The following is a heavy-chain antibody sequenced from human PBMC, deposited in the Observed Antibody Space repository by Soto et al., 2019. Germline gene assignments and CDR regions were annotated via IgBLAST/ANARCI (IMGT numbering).Heavy chain of an antibody. J-gene: IGHJ6*03. V-gene: IGHV4-34*01. CDR3: ARDLGLRSAGDLYYYYMDG. CDR1: GGSFSGYY. Sequence: SETLFLTCAVDGGSFSGYYYNWIRQPPGKGVEWIGEINHSGSTKYNPSLKSRVTISVDTSKNQFSLKLSSVTAADTAVYYCARDLGLRSAGDLYYYYMDGWGKGTTVTVSS. CDR2: INHSGST. D-gene: IGHD5-12*01.